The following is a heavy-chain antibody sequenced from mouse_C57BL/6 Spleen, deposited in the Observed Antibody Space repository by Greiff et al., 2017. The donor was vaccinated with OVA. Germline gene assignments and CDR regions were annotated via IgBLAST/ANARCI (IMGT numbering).Heavy chain of an antibody. V-gene: IGHV1-9*01. D-gene: IGHD1-1*01. J-gene: IGHJ3*01. CDR1: GYTFTGYW. Sequence: VHLVESGAELMKPGASVKLSCKATGYTFTGYWIEWVKQRPGHGLEWIGEILPGSGSTTYNEKFKGKATFTADTSSNTAYMQLSSLTTEDSAIYYCASGVTTVPWFAYWGQGTLVTVSA. CDR2: ILPGSGST. CDR3: ASGVTTVPWFAY.